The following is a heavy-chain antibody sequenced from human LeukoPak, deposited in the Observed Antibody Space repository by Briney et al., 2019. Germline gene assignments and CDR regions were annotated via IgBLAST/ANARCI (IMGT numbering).Heavy chain of an antibody. D-gene: IGHD3-22*01. Sequence: ASVKVSCKASGYTFTGYYMYWVRQAPGQGLEWMGIINPSGGSTSYAQKFQGRVTMTRDTSTSTVYMELSSLRSEDTAVYYCARDPTYYYDSSGYFDYWGQGTLVTVSS. CDR3: ARDPTYYYDSSGYFDY. CDR1: GYTFTGYY. J-gene: IGHJ4*02. CDR2: INPSGGST. V-gene: IGHV1-46*01.